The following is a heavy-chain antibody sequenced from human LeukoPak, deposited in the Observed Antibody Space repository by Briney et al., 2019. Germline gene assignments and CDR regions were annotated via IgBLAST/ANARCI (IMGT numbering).Heavy chain of an antibody. Sequence: SETLFLTCNVSGGSISSYYWTWVRQPAGSGLEWIGRINAKGDINYNPSLKSRVTMSVDTSKNQFSLKMTSLTAPDTAVYFCAREGPDLWSGYLQDWGRGTLVTVSS. CDR3: AREGPDLWSGYLQD. CDR1: GGSISSYY. V-gene: IGHV4-4*07. J-gene: IGHJ4*02. CDR2: INAKGDI. D-gene: IGHD3-3*01.